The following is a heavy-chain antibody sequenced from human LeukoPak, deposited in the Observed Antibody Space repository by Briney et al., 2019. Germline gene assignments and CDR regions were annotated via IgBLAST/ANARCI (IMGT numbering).Heavy chain of an antibody. J-gene: IGHJ4*02. CDR1: GGSFTGYF. D-gene: IGHD6-6*01. Sequence: SETLSLTCAVYGGSFTGYFWSWIRQAPGRGLEWIGDINHSGSTHYNPSLKRRLTMSGDTSKNQFYLKLNSLTAADTAVYYCARGWAGATVFTRISARPHFDYWGQGTLVTVSS. V-gene: IGHV4-34*01. CDR3: ARGWAGATVFTRISARPHFDY. CDR2: INHSGST.